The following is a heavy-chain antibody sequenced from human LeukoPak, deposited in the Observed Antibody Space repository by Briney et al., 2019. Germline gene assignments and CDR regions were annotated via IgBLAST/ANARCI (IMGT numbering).Heavy chain of an antibody. D-gene: IGHD3-10*02. Sequence: PGGSLRLSCTASGFSLSNNWMGWVRQAPGKGLEWVANIKPDGSEKYYVDSVKGRFTISRDNAKNSLYLQMNSLRAEDTAVYYCAELGITMIGGVWGKGTTVTISS. CDR3: AELGITMIGGV. CDR1: GFSLSNNW. J-gene: IGHJ6*04. V-gene: IGHV3-7*01. CDR2: IKPDGSEK.